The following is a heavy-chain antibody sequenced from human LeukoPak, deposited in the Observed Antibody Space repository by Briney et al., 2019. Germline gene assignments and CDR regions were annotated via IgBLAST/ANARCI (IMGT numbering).Heavy chain of an antibody. V-gene: IGHV4-59*01. CDR1: GGSISSYY. D-gene: IGHD6-13*01. Sequence: PSETLSLTCTVSGGSISSYYWSWIRQPPGKGLEWIGYIYYSGSTNYNPSLKSRATISVDTSKNQFSLKLSSVTAADTAVYYCARVPSGAAAGTYFDYWGQGTLVTVSS. CDR2: IYYSGST. J-gene: IGHJ4*02. CDR3: ARVPSGAAAGTYFDY.